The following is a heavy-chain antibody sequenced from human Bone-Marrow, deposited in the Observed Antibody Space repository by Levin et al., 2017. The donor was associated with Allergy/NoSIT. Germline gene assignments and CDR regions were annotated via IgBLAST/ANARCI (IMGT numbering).Heavy chain of an antibody. Sequence: ASVKVSCKASGGTFSSYAISWVRQAPGQGLEWMGGIIPIFGTANYAQKFQGRVTITADESTSTAYMELSSLRSEDTAVYYCARGNDYGDRSRDAFDIWGQGTMVTVSS. CDR1: GGTFSSYA. J-gene: IGHJ3*02. V-gene: IGHV1-69*13. CDR3: ARGNDYGDRSRDAFDI. D-gene: IGHD4-17*01. CDR2: IIPIFGTA.